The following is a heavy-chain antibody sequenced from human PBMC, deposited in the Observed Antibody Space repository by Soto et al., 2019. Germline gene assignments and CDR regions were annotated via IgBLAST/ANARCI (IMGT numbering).Heavy chain of an antibody. V-gene: IGHV4-31*03. CDR2: IYYSGST. Sequence: QVQLQESGPALVKPSQTLSLTCSVSGGSINSGAYYWSWIRQHPGKGLEWIGYIYYSGSTFYNPSLKSRVSISVDTSKNQFSLNLNSVTAADTAVYYCARIYGDYRLGGVYWGQGTLVTVSS. J-gene: IGHJ4*02. D-gene: IGHD4-17*01. CDR1: GGSINSGAYY. CDR3: ARIYGDYRLGGVY.